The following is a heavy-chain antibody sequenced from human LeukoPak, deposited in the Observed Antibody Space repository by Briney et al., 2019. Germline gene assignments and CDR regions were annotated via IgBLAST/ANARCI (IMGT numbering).Heavy chain of an antibody. CDR3: ARDKAGYFDY. CDR2: IWYDGSNK. J-gene: IGHJ4*02. V-gene: IGHV3-33*01. Sequence: GRSLRLSCAASGFTFSSYGMHWVRQAPGKGLEWVAVIWYDGSNKYYADSVKGRFTISRDNSKNSLYLQIVSLRAEDVYVYYCARDKAGYFDYWCQGTRVTVSA. CDR1: GFTFSSYG.